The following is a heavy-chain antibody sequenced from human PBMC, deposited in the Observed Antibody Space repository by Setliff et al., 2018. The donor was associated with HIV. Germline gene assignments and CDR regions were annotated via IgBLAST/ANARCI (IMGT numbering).Heavy chain of an antibody. CDR1: GDSINTPHC. V-gene: IGHV4-4*02. D-gene: IGHD1-26*01. CDR2: VCKRGGI. J-gene: IGHJ5*02. CDR3: VRNHEWALGT. Sequence: TSETLSLTCAVSGDSINTPHCWSWVRQSLEKGLEWIGEVCKRGGINYNPFLWSRASISMDKPRNYFSLEMASMTAADTAVYFCVRNHEWALGTWGQGLLVTVSS.